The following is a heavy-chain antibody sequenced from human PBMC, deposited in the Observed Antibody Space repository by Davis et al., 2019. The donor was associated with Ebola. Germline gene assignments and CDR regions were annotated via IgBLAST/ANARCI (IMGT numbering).Heavy chain of an antibody. CDR1: GFTFSNAW. CDR2: IKSKTDGGTT. D-gene: IGHD3/OR15-3a*01. V-gene: IGHV3-15*01. Sequence: PGGPLRLSCAASGFTFSNAWMSWVRQAPGKGLEWVGRIKSKTDGGTTDYAAPVKGRFTISRDDSKNTLYLQMNSLKTEDTAVYYCTTDRDWGDAFDIWGQGTMVTVSS. CDR3: TTDRDWGDAFDI. J-gene: IGHJ3*02.